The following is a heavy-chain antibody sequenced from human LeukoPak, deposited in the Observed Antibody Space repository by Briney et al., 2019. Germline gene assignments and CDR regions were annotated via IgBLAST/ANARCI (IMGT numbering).Heavy chain of an antibody. V-gene: IGHV4-34*01. D-gene: IGHD3-3*01. CDR1: GVSFSGYY. CDR2: MNHSGST. Sequence: AETLSLTCAVYGVSFSGYYWSWIRQPPGKGLEWLGDMNHSGSTIYTPSLKGRVTISVDTSKNQFSLKLSSVTAEDTAVYYCARGSPQYDFWSRYYNRPSDYYYYYMYVWGKGTTVTVS. J-gene: IGHJ6*03. CDR3: ARGSPQYDFWSRYYNRPSDYYYYYMYV.